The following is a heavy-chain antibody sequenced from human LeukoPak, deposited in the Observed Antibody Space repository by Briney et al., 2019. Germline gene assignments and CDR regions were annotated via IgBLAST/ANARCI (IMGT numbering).Heavy chain of an antibody. CDR2: IYDGGNT. CDR1: LGSFTSYY. Sequence: SETLSLTCTVSLGSFTSYYWSWIRQPPGKGLEWIAYIYDGGNTNYNSSLKSRVTISVDTSKNQFSLKLSSVTAADTAMYYCASLSLTAAGIVRHWGQGTLVTVSS. CDR3: ASLSLTAAGIVRH. V-gene: IGHV4-59*01. J-gene: IGHJ1*01. D-gene: IGHD6-13*01.